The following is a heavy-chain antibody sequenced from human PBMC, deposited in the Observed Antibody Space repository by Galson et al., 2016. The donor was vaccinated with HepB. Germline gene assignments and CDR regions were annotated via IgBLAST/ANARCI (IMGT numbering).Heavy chain of an antibody. J-gene: IGHJ4*02. CDR2: ISDSSSNR. CDR3: AREHRSFDV. CDR1: GFNFNDYE. V-gene: IGHV3-48*03. Sequence: SLRLSCAGFGFNFNDYEMNWVRQVPGKGLEWVSYISDSSSNRYYRDSVQGRFVISRENAKNSVFLQMNSLRVEDTAIYYCAREHRSFDVWGQGVLVTVSS.